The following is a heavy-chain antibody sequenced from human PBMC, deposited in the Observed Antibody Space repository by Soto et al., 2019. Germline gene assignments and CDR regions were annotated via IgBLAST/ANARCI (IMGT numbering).Heavy chain of an antibody. D-gene: IGHD3-10*01. CDR2: ISYDGSNK. Sequence: ESGGGVVQPGRSLRLSCAASGFTFSSYAMHWVRQAPGKGLEWVAVISYDGSNKYYADSVKGRFTISRDNSKNTLYLQMNSLRAEDTAVYYCARDGGKYYYGSGSYYPSPYYYYGMDVWGQGTTVTVSS. CDR3: ARDGGKYYYGSGSYYPSPYYYYGMDV. CDR1: GFTFSSYA. J-gene: IGHJ6*02. V-gene: IGHV3-30-3*01.